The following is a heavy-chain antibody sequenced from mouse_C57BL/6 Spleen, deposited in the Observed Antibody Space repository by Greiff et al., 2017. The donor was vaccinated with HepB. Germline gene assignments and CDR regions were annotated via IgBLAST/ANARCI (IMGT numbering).Heavy chain of an antibody. Sequence: QVQLQQSGAELVRPGTSVKVSCKASGYAFTNYLIEWVKQRPGQGLEWIGVINPGSGGTNYNEKFKGKATLTADKSSSTAYMQLSSLTSEDSAVYCCARRTGNWYFDVWGTGTTVTVSS. CDR3: ARRTGNWYFDV. V-gene: IGHV1-54*01. CDR1: GYAFTNYL. CDR2: INPGSGGT. D-gene: IGHD4-1*01. J-gene: IGHJ1*03.